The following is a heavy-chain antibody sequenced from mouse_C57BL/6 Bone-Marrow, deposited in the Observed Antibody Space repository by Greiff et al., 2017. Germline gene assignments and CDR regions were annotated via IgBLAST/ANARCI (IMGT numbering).Heavy chain of an antibody. CDR2: IYPGGGYT. J-gene: IGHJ4*01. CDR1: GYTFTNYW. V-gene: IGHV1-63*01. Sequence: VQLVESGAELVRPGTSVKMSCKASGYTFTNYWIGWAKQRPGHGLEWIGDIYPGGGYTNYNEKFKGKATLTADKSSSTAYMQFSSLTSEDSAIYYCARSWDEAMDYWGQGTSVTVSS. CDR3: ARSWDEAMDY. D-gene: IGHD4-1*01.